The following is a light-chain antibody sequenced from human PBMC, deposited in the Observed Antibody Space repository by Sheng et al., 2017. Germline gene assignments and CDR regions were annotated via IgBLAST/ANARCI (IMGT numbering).Light chain of an antibody. Sequence: DIQMTQSPSSLSASVGDRVTITCRASQSISSYLNWYQQKPGKAPKLLIYAASSLQSGVPSRFSGSGSGTDFTLTISSLQPEDFATYYCQQFKSYPQTFGPGTKVDIK. CDR1: QSISSY. CDR2: AAS. V-gene: IGKV1-39*01. J-gene: IGKJ3*01. CDR3: QQFKSYPQT.